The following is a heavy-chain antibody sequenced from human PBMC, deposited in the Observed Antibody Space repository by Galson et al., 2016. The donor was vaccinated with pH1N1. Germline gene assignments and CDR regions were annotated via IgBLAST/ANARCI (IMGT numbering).Heavy chain of an antibody. V-gene: IGHV3-7*01. Sequence: APGKGLEWVAKISQDGSRKYYVDSMKGRCTISRDNAENSLSLQMNSLRVEDTALYYCATEDYYTSLYWGQGILVTVSS. D-gene: IGHD1-26*01. CDR3: ATEDYYTSLY. CDR2: ISQDGSRK. J-gene: IGHJ4*02.